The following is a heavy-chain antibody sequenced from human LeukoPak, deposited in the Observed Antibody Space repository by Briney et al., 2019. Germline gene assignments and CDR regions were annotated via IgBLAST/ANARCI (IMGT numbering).Heavy chain of an antibody. CDR2: ISYDGSIE. CDR1: GFTFGSYA. D-gene: IGHD3-3*01. CDR3: ARGAIFGVVSGLDV. V-gene: IGHV3-30-3*01. J-gene: IGHJ6*02. Sequence: PGRSLRLSCAASGFTFGSYAMHWVRQAPGKGLEWVTLISYDGSIEYYADSVKGRFTISRDNSKNTLFLQMNSLRAEDTAVYYCARGAIFGVVSGLDVWGQGTTITVSS.